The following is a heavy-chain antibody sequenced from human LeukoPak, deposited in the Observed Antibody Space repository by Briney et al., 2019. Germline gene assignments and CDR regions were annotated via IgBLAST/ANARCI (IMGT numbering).Heavy chain of an antibody. CDR3: ARDHYDSSGYYLYYYGMDV. V-gene: IGHV4-4*07. CDR1: GGSISSYY. J-gene: IGHJ6*02. Sequence: PSETLSLTCTVSGGSISSYYWSWIRQPAGKGLEWIGRIYTSGSTNYNPSLKSRVTMSVDTSKNQFSLKLSSVTAADTAVYYCARDHYDSSGYYLYYYGMDVWGQGTTVTVSS. D-gene: IGHD3-22*01. CDR2: IYTSGST.